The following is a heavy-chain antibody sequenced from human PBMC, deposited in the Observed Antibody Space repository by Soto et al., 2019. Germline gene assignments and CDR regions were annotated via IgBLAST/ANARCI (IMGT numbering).Heavy chain of an antibody. CDR1: GGSISSYY. CDR2: IYTSGST. V-gene: IGHV4-4*07. Sequence: SETLSLTCTVSGGSISSYYWSWIRQPAGKGLEWIGRIYTSGSTNYNPSLKSRVTMSVDTSKNQFSLKLSSVTAADTAVYYCARDNPLLGHYDFWSGYPTNNWFDPWGQGTLVTV. D-gene: IGHD3-3*01. CDR3: ARDNPLLGHYDFWSGYPTNNWFDP. J-gene: IGHJ5*02.